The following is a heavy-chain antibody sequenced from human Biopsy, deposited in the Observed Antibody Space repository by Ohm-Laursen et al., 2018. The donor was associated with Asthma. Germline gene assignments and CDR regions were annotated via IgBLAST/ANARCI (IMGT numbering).Heavy chain of an antibody. CDR3: ARKAGSCISRTCYSLDF. D-gene: IGHD2-2*01. CDR2: INSVFGTT. Sequence: SSVKVSCKPLGGTFNTYVIGWVRQAPGQGLEWMGGINSVFGTTTYPQKFKDRVTITADDSTSTVYMELSSLRSEDTAVYYCARKAGSCISRTCYSLDFWGQGTLVTVYS. J-gene: IGHJ4*02. V-gene: IGHV1-69*01. CDR1: GGTFNTYV.